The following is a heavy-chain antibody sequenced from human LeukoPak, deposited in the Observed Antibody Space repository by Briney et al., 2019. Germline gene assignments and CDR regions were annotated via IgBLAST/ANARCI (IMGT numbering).Heavy chain of an antibody. V-gene: IGHV5-51*01. CDR3: ARQGNMGSSWLSYYYYMDV. CDR2: IYPGDSDT. J-gene: IGHJ6*03. CDR1: GYSFTSYW. Sequence: GESLKISCKGSGYSFTSYWIGWVRQMPGKGLEWMGIIYPGDSDTRYSPSFQGQVTISADKSISTAYLQWSSLKASDTAMYYCARQGNMGSSWLSYYYYMDVWGKGTTVTVSS. D-gene: IGHD6-13*01.